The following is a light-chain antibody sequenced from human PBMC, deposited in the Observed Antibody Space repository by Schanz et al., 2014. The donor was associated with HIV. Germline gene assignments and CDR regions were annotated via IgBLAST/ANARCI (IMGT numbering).Light chain of an antibody. V-gene: IGKV1-12*01. Sequence: DIQMTQSPSAVSASVGDRVTITCRASQGVSTWLAWYQQKPGKAPKLLIYAASTLQRGVPSRFSGSGSGTDFTLTISSLQPEDFATYFCQQGNTSPYTFGQGTKLEIK. J-gene: IGKJ2*01. CDR1: QGVSTW. CDR3: QQGNTSPYT. CDR2: AAS.